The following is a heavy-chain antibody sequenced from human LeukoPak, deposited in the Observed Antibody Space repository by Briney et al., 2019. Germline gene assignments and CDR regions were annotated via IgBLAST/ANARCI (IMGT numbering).Heavy chain of an antibody. CDR2: IKQDGSEK. J-gene: IGHJ6*03. CDR1: GFTFSSCW. V-gene: IGHV3-7*01. Sequence: GGSLRLSCAASGFTFSSCWMNWVRQAPGKGLEWVSNIKQDGSEKYYVDSVKGRFPISRDNDKNSLYLQMNSLRAEDTAVYYCAREAGSSWYDNYYYYYMDVWGKGTTVTISS. D-gene: IGHD6-13*01. CDR3: AREAGSSWYDNYYYYYMDV.